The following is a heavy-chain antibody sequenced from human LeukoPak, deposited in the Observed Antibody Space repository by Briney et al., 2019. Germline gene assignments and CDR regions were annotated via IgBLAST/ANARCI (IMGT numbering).Heavy chain of an antibody. Sequence: PGGSLRLSCAASGFTFSSYGMHWLRQAPGKGLEWVAVIRYDGSNKYYADSVKGRFTISRDNSKNTLYLQMNSLRAEDTAVYYCARDGYRITIFGVVPPTNWFDPWGQGTLVTVSS. CDR1: GFTFSSYG. D-gene: IGHD3-3*01. CDR3: ARDGYRITIFGVVPPTNWFDP. V-gene: IGHV3-33*01. J-gene: IGHJ5*02. CDR2: IRYDGSNK.